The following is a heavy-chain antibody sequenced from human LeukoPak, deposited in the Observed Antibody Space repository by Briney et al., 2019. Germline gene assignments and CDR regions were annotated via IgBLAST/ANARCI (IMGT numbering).Heavy chain of an antibody. CDR1: GFTVSSNY. D-gene: IGHD3-22*01. CDR2: ISGTGTTI. CDR3: AVQITMIVVVPYFDY. Sequence: GGSLRLSCAASGFTVSSNYMSWIRQAPGKGLEWVSSISGTGTTIYSADSVRGRFTVSRDNARNSLFLHMNSLRAEDTAVYYCAVQITMIVVVPYFDYWGQGTLVTVSS. V-gene: IGHV3-11*04. J-gene: IGHJ4*02.